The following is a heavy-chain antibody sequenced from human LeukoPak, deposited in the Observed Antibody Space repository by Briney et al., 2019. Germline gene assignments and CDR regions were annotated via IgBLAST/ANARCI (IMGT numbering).Heavy chain of an antibody. CDR3: ARDPSNSGYDYLYYFDY. CDR2: INPSGTST. V-gene: IGHV1-46*01. CDR1: GYTFTAYY. Sequence: GASVKVSCKASGYTFTAYYMHWVRQAPGQGLEWMGVINPSGTSTTYAQKFQGRVTMTRDTSTSTDFMELSSLRPEDTAVYYCARDPSNSGYDYLYYFDYWGQGTLVT. J-gene: IGHJ4*02. D-gene: IGHD5-12*01.